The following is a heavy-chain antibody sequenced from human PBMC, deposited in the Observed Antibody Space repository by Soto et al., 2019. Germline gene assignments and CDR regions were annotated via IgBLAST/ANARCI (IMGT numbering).Heavy chain of an antibody. D-gene: IGHD2-15*01. Sequence: EVQLVESGGGLVQPGGSLRLSCSASGFTFSNYAMYWVRQAPGKGLEYVSAISSSGVSTYYAYSVKGRFTISRDNSKNTLCLQMRSLRAEDTTVYYREKDGTWDDIVVVVVPPDSCDIWGQGTMVTVSS. CDR3: EKDGTWDDIVVVVVPPDSCDI. CDR2: ISSSGVST. CDR1: GFTFSNYA. V-gene: IGHV3-64D*06. J-gene: IGHJ3*02.